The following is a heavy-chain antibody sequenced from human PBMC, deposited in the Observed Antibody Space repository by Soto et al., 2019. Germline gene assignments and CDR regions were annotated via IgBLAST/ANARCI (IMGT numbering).Heavy chain of an antibody. CDR3: ARTVLGPDLLADSFVDYYYYMDV. CDR2: IYYSGST. J-gene: IGHJ6*03. CDR1: GGSISSSSYY. V-gene: IGHV4-39*01. Sequence: ASETLSLTCTVSGGSISSSSYYWGWIRQHPGKGLEWSGSIYYSGSTYYNPSLKSRVTISVDTSKNQFSLKLSSVTAADTAVYYCARTVLGPDLLADSFVDYYYYMDVWGQGTTVTVSS. D-gene: IGHD3-9*01.